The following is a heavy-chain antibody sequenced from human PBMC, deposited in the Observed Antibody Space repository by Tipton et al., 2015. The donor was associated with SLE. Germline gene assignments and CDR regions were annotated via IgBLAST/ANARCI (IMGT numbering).Heavy chain of an antibody. D-gene: IGHD1-26*01. CDR3: ASNSGTYYYYYYMDV. CDR2: IYYSGST. V-gene: IGHV4-59*01. Sequence: TLSLTCTVSGGSISSYYWSWIRQPPGKGLEWIGYIYYSGSTNYNPSLKSRVTMSVDTSKNQFSLKLSSVTAADTAIYYCASNSGTYYYYYYMDVWGKGTTVTVS. J-gene: IGHJ6*03. CDR1: GGSISSYY.